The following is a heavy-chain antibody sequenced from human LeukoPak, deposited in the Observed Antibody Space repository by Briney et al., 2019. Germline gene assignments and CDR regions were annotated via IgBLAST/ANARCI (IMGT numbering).Heavy chain of an antibody. CDR3: AHHGGGTIRIAAFDI. CDR1: GFTFSTSW. CDR2: IDSDGHST. V-gene: IGHV3-74*01. D-gene: IGHD3-3*01. Sequence: GGSLRLSCAASGFTFSTSWMHWVRQAPGKGLVWVSRIDSDGHSTDYADSVKGRFTISRDNSKNTLYLQLNSLGAEDTAIYYCAHHGGGTIRIAAFDIWGQGTMVTVSS. J-gene: IGHJ3*02.